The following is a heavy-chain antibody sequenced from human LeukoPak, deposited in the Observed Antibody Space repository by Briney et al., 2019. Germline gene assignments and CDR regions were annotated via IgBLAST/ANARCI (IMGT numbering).Heavy chain of an antibody. J-gene: IGHJ4*02. CDR2: ISGDGGST. CDR1: GLTFDDYA. V-gene: IGHV3-43*02. Sequence: GESLRLSCAASGLTFDDYAMHWVRQAPGKGLEWVSLISGDGGSTYYADSVKGRFTISRDNSKNSLYLQMNSLRTEDTALYYCAKDKTAAAGDNFDYWGQGTLVTASS. D-gene: IGHD6-13*01. CDR3: AKDKTAAAGDNFDY.